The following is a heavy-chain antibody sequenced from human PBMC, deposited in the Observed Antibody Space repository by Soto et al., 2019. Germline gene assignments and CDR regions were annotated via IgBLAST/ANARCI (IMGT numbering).Heavy chain of an antibody. CDR2: IKSKTDGGTT. Sequence: EVQLVESGGGLVKPGGSLRLSCAASGFTFSNAWLNWVRQAPGKGLEWVGRIKSKTDGGTTDYAAPVKGRFTISRDDSKNTLYLQMSSLTTEDTAVYYCTTDPVTTVTSYFDYWGQGTLVTVSS. J-gene: IGHJ4*02. D-gene: IGHD4-17*01. CDR1: GFTFSNAW. V-gene: IGHV3-15*07. CDR3: TTDPVTTVTSYFDY.